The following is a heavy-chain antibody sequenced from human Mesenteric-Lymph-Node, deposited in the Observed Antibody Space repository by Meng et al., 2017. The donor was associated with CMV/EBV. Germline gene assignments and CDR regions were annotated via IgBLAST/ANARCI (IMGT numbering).Heavy chain of an antibody. CDR2: INPTSYTT. V-gene: IGHV1-46*01. CDR1: GYTFTSFS. Sequence: GESLKVSCEASGYTFTSFSLHWVRQAPGQGLEWMGIINPTSYTTKYAQKFQGRVSMTRDTSTSTFFMEVSSLTSEDTAVYYCARVPVDCGSTSCFFDYWGQGTLVTVSS. D-gene: IGHD2-2*01. CDR3: ARVPVDCGSTSCFFDY. J-gene: IGHJ4*02.